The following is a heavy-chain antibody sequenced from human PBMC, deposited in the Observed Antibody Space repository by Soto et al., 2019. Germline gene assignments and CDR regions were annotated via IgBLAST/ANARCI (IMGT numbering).Heavy chain of an antibody. V-gene: IGHV3-21*01. CDR3: AGGGINYGDYRSMDV. J-gene: IGHJ6*03. Sequence: EVQLVESGGGLVKPGGSLRLSCAASGFTFSSYNMNWVRQAPGKGLEWVSSLSSSSTYIYYADSVKGRFTISRDNAKNALDRQRNSLRAEDTAVYYWAGGGINYGDYRSMDVWGKGTTVTVSS. CDR2: LSSSSTYI. D-gene: IGHD4-17*01. CDR1: GFTFSSYN.